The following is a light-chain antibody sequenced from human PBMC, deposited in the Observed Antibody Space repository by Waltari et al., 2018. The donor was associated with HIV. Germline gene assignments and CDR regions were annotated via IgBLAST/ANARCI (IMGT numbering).Light chain of an antibody. J-gene: IGKJ5*01. V-gene: IGKV1-39*01. CDR2: AAS. CDR3: QQSYSTLRIT. CDR1: QNINKH. Sequence: DIQMTQSPASLSASVGDRVNTTCRASQNINKHLNWYQHKSGKAPKLLIYAASSLQSGVPSRFSGSGSGTNFTLTINTLQPEDFAIYYCQQSYSTLRITFGQGTRLDIK.